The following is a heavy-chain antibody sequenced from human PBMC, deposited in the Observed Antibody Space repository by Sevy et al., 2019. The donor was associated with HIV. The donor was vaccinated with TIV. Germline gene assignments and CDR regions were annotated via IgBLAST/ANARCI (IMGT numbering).Heavy chain of an antibody. V-gene: IGHV3-53*01. CDR2: IYSDGST. CDR3: GRRLSSAWYFDF. Sequence: GGSLRLSCAASGFSVSRNHINWVRQAPGKGQEWISVIYSDGSTQYAESVKSRFTISSDTSNNTVYLQVSSLRADDTAVYYCGRRLSSAWYFDFWGQGTLVTVSS. J-gene: IGHJ4*02. CDR1: GFSVSRNH. D-gene: IGHD6-19*01.